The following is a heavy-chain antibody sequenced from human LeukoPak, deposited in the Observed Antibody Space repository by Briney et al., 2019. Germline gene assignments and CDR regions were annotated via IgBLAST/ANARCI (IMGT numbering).Heavy chain of an antibody. CDR1: GFTFSDYY. V-gene: IGHV3-11*05. Sequence: GGSLRLSCAASGFTFSDYYMSWIRQAPGKGLECVSYISDNTGYTNYADSVKGRFTISRDNARNSLYLQMNSLRAEDTAMYYCARGHRWFDPWGQGTLVTVSS. CDR2: ISDNTGYT. CDR3: ARGHRWFDP. J-gene: IGHJ5*02.